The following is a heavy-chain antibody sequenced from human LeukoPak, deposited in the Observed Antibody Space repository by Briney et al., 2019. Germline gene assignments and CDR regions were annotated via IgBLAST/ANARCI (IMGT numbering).Heavy chain of an antibody. CDR3: ARGTVRFDW. CDR2: ITAHNGDT. D-gene: IGHD4-17*01. J-gene: IGHJ4*02. V-gene: IGHV1-18*01. Sequence: ASVKVSCKASDYTFSTHGITWVRQAPGQGLEWMGWITAHNGDTKYAQKLQGRVTMTTDTSTSTVYMELRSLRSEDTAFYYCARGTVRFDWWGRGTPVTVSS. CDR1: DYTFSTHG.